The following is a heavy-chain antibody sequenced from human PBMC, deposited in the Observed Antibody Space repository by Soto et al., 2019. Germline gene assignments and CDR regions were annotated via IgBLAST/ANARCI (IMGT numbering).Heavy chain of an antibody. CDR1: GYTFTSYY. J-gene: IGHJ4*02. CDR3: ARLVERMKHEVDY. CDR2: INPSGGST. D-gene: IGHD1-1*01. Sequence: QVQLVQSGAEVKKPGASVKVSCKASGYTFTSYYMHWVRQAPGQGLEWMGIINPSGGSTSYAQKFQGRVXXTXDXSTSTVYMELSSLRSEDTAVYYCARLVERMKHEVDYWGQGTLVTVSS. V-gene: IGHV1-46*03.